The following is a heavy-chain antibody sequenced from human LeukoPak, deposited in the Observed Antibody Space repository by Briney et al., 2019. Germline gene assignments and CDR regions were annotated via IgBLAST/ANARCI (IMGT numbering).Heavy chain of an antibody. CDR2: IYHSGST. Sequence: SETLSLTCTVSGGSISSGGYYWSWMPQPPGKGLEWIGYIYHSGSTYYNPSLKSRVTISIDKSKNQFSLKLRSVTAADTAVYFCASFERLRLRVSDYWRQEALVIVSS. CDR3: ASFERLRLRVSDY. CDR1: GGSISSGGYY. J-gene: IGHJ4*02. V-gene: IGHV4-30-2*01. D-gene: IGHD5-12*01.